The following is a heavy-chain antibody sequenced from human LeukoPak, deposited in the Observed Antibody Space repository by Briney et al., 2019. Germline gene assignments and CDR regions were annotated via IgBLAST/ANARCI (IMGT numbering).Heavy chain of an antibody. V-gene: IGHV1-2*06. CDR2: INPNSGGT. Sequence: GASVKVSCKASGYTFTSYHMHWVRQAPGQGLEWMGRINPNSGGTNYAQKFQGRVTMTRDTSISTAYMELSRLRPDDTAVYYCARDLGGSYYDYWGQGTLVTVSS. J-gene: IGHJ4*02. D-gene: IGHD1-26*01. CDR1: GYTFTSYH. CDR3: ARDLGGSYYDY.